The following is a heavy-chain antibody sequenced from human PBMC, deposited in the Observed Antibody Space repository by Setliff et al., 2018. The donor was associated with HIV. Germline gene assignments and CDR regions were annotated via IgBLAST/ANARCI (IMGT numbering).Heavy chain of an antibody. V-gene: IGHV1-18*01. Sequence: GASVKVSCKASGYTFKTYGISWVRQAPGHGLEWMGWISPYNGHTNYAQNLLGRLTMTTDTSTGTAYMELRSLRSDDTAVYYWARDGDHMMDVWGPGTTATVSS. CDR1: GYTFKTYG. J-gene: IGHJ6*02. CDR3: ARDGDHMMDV. CDR2: ISPYNGHT.